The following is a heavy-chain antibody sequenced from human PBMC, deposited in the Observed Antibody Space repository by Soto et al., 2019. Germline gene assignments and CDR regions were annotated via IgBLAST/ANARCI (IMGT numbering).Heavy chain of an antibody. V-gene: IGHV3-23*01. Sequence: GGSLRLSCAASGFTFSSYAMSWVRQAPWKGLEWVSAISGSGGSTYYADSVKGRFTISRDNSKNTLYLQMNSLRAEDTAVYYCANLDIAASYYYYYMDVWGKGTTVTVSS. J-gene: IGHJ6*03. CDR1: GFTFSSYA. D-gene: IGHD2-15*01. CDR2: ISGSGGST. CDR3: ANLDIAASYYYYYMDV.